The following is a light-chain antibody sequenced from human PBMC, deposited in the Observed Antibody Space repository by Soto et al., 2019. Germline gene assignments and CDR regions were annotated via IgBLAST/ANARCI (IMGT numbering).Light chain of an antibody. V-gene: IGKV3-15*01. J-gene: IGKJ4*01. CDR3: QQYNNWPLT. Sequence: EVVITHSPAILSVSPGERATLSCRASQSVSNNLAWYQQKPGQAPRLLIYGASTGATGIPARFSGSGSETEFTLTVSSLQYEDFAVYYCQQYNNWPLTFGGGTKVDIK. CDR1: QSVSNN. CDR2: GAS.